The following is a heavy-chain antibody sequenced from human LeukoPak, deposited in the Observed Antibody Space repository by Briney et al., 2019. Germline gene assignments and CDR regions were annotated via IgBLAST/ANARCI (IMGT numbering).Heavy chain of an antibody. J-gene: IGHJ4*02. CDR2: IYPGDSDT. D-gene: IGHD3-10*01. Sequence: GESLKISCKGSGYSFTSYWSCWVRQMPGKRLEWMGIIYPGDSDTRYSPSFQGQVTISADRSINTAYLQWSSLKASDTAMYYCARRSSHGGYYYIDYWGQGTLVSVSS. V-gene: IGHV5-51*01. CDR1: GYSFTSYW. CDR3: ARRSSHGGYYYIDY.